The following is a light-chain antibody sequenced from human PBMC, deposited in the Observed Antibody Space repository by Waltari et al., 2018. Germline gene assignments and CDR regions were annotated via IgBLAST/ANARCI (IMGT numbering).Light chain of an antibody. CDR1: ESVKGNY. CDR2: GSS. J-gene: IGKJ3*01. CDR3: QHYDGSPYT. V-gene: IGKV3-20*01. Sequence: EIVLTQSPGTLSLSPGERATLSCRASESVKGNYLVWYQQKPGQGPRVLIYGSSKRATGIPDRFSGSGSGRDFTLTISRLEPEDFAMYYCQHYDGSPYTFGPGTKLEIK.